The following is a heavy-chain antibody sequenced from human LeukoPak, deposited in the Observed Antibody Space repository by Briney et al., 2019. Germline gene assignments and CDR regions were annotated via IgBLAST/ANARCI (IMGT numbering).Heavy chain of an antibody. D-gene: IGHD2-15*01. J-gene: IGHJ6*04. V-gene: IGHV1-69*13. CDR1: GGTFSSYA. CDR2: IIPIFGTA. CDR3: ATPDVAATLLDYYYGMDV. Sequence: SVKVSCKASGGTFSSYAISWVRQAPGQGLEWMGGIIPIFGTANYAQKFQGRVTITADESTSTAYMELSSLRSEDTAVYYCATPDVAATLLDYYYGMDVWGKGTTVTVSS.